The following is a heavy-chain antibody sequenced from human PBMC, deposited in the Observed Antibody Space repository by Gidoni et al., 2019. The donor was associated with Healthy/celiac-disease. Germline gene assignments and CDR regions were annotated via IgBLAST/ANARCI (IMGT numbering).Heavy chain of an antibody. J-gene: IGHJ6*02. CDR3: TTDGYGDGSGWYGDYYYYGMDV. Sequence: EVQLVESGGGLVKPGGYLRLSCAASGFTFSNAWMKWVRQAPGKGLEWVGRIKSKTDGGTTDYAAPVKGRFTISRDDSKNTLYLQMNSLKTEDTAVYYCTTDGYGDGSGWYGDYYYYGMDVWGQGTTVTVSS. V-gene: IGHV3-15*07. CDR2: IKSKTDGGTT. CDR1: GFTFSNAW. D-gene: IGHD6-19*01.